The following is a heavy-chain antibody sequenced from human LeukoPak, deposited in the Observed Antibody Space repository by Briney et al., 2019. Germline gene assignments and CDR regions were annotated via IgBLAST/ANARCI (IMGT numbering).Heavy chain of an antibody. D-gene: IGHD5-18*01. J-gene: IGHJ4*02. V-gene: IGHV4-4*02. CDR2: IYHSGST. Sequence: PSGTLSLTCAVSGGSISSSNWWSWVRQPPGKGLEWIGEIYHSGSTNYNPSLKSRVTISVDTSKNQFSLKLSSVTAADTAVYYCARSMGRRIQLWLRGFDYWGQGTLVTVSS. CDR1: GGSISSSNW. CDR3: ARSMGRRIQLWLRGFDY.